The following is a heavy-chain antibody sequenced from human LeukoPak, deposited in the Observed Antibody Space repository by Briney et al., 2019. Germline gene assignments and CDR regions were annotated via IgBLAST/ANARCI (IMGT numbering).Heavy chain of an antibody. J-gene: IGHJ3*02. CDR1: GFTFSSYW. CDR3: STSISSTEAFDI. Sequence: GGSLRLSCAASGFTFSSYWMHWVRQVPGKGLMWVSRINSDGTSTGYADSVKGRLTISRDNAKNTLSLQMNSQRAEDTAVYYCSTSISSTEAFDIWGQGTMVTVSS. V-gene: IGHV3-74*01. CDR2: INSDGTST. D-gene: IGHD2-21*01.